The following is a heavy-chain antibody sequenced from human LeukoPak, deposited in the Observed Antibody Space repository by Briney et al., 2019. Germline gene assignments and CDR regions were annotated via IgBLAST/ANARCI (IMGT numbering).Heavy chain of an antibody. V-gene: IGHV3-20*04. D-gene: IGHD2-2*01. CDR1: GFTFEHFG. CDR3: ARTGLGHCSGTSCYSGYYYYYTDV. CDR2: INWNGVSI. Sequence: PGGSLRLSCVASGFTFEHFGMSWVRQAPGKGLEWVSGINWNGVSIGYADSVKGRFTISRDNAKNSLYLQVNSLRAEDTAFYYCARTGLGHCSGTSCYSGYYYYYTDVWGKGTTVTVS. J-gene: IGHJ6*03.